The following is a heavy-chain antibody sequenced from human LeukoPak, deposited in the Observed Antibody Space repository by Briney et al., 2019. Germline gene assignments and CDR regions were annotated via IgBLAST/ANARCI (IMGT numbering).Heavy chain of an antibody. CDR1: GFTFSSYG. V-gene: IGHV3-33*06. J-gene: IGHJ4*02. Sequence: PGGSLRLSCAASGFTFSSYGMQWVRQAPGKGLEWVAVIWYDGSEKYYADSVKGRFTISRDNSKNTVYLQMNSLRAEDTAVYYCAKDLTTGTLSFDYWGQGTLVTVSS. D-gene: IGHD1-1*01. CDR2: IWYDGSEK. CDR3: AKDLTTGTLSFDY.